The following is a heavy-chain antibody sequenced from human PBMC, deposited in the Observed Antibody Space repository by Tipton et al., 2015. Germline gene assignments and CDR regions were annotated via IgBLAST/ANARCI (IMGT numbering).Heavy chain of an antibody. D-gene: IGHD3-9*01. J-gene: IGHJ4*02. CDR1: GGSISENY. Sequence: GLVKPSETLTLSCTVSGGSISENYWSWIRQPPGKGLEWIGYIYYSGSTKYSGSTNYDPSLNSRVTISVDTSKNQFSLKLTSVTAADTAVYYCACQDYDSLTRDYQTVDYWGQGTLVTVSS. CDR3: ACQDYDSLTRDYQTVDY. CDR2: IYYSGSTKYSGST. V-gene: IGHV4-59*08.